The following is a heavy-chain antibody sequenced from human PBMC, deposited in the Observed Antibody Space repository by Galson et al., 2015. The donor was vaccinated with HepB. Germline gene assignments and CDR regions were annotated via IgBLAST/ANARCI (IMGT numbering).Heavy chain of an antibody. D-gene: IGHD6-6*01. CDR3: ARIQVAAPPNYYYYYMDV. CDR2: IDWDDDK. V-gene: IGHV2-70*11. Sequence: PALVKPTQTLTLTCTFSGFSLSTSGMCVSWIRQPPGKALEWLARIDWDDDKYYSTSLKTRLTISKDTSKNQVVLTMTNMDPVDTATYYCARIQVAAPPNYYYYYMDVWGKGTTVTVSS. CDR1: GFSLSTSGMC. J-gene: IGHJ6*03.